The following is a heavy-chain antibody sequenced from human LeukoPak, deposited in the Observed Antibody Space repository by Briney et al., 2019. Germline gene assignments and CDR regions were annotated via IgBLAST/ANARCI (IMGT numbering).Heavy chain of an antibody. CDR1: GFTFNDYY. CDR2: ISSTGGTI. CDR3: ATSITISKTYES. D-gene: IGHD5-12*01. J-gene: IGHJ5*02. V-gene: IGHV3-11*01. Sequence: GGSLRLSCVGSGFTFNDYYMSWVRQSPGKGLEGTAHISSTGGTILYADSVKGRFTISRDDAKRSVYLEMNSLTVEDTAVYYCATSITISKTYESWGQGTLVTVSS.